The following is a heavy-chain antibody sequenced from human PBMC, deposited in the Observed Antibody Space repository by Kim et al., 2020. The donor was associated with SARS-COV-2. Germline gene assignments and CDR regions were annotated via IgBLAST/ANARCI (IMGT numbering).Heavy chain of an antibody. V-gene: IGHV1-2*02. D-gene: IGHD2-15*01. CDR1: GYSFTDYY. J-gene: IGHJ5*02. CDR2: INPNSGGT. Sequence: ASVKVSCKASGYSFTDYYVHWVRQAPGQGLEWMGWINPNSGGTKYAQKFQGRVTMTTDTSISTASMEVRSLRSDDMAVYFCARAVGYCRGGSCYPWGQGT. CDR3: ARAVGYCRGGSCYP.